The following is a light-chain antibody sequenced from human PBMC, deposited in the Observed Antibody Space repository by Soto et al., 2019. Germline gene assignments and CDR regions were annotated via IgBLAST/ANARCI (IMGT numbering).Light chain of an antibody. CDR3: QSYDNTLSASV. V-gene: IGLV1-40*01. CDR2: GSS. J-gene: IGLJ2*01. CDR1: SSNIGAGHV. Sequence: QSVLTQPPSVSGAPWQRVTISCTGSSSNIGAGHVVHWYQQFPGRAPNLLIYGSSNRPSGVPDRFSGSKSGTSASLAITGLQAEDEADYYCQSYDNTLSASVFGGGTKLTVL.